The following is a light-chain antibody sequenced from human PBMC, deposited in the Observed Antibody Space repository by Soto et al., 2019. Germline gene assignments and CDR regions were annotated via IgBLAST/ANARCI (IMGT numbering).Light chain of an antibody. Sequence: QPASVSGSPGQSITISCAGTSSDVGAYTYVSWYQQHPGKAPKLMIYDVSNRPSGVSNRFSGSKSGNTASLTISGLQAEDEADYYCTSYTSSSTPYVFGGGTKLTVL. CDR2: DVS. CDR1: SSDVGAYTY. V-gene: IGLV2-14*01. J-gene: IGLJ1*01. CDR3: TSYTSSSTPYV.